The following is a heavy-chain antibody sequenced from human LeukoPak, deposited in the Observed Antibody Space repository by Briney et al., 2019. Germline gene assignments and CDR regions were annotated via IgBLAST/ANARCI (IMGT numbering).Heavy chain of an antibody. CDR2: ISYDGSNK. D-gene: IGHD6-13*01. J-gene: IGHJ4*02. CDR3: ARVGSSRYHNYYFDY. CDR1: GFTFSSYA. Sequence: GGSPRLSCAASGFTFSSYAMHWVRQAPGKGLEWVAVISYDGSNKYYADSVKGRFTISRDNSKNTLYLQMNSLRAEDTAVYYCARVGSSRYHNYYFDYWGQGTLVTVSS. V-gene: IGHV3-30-3*01.